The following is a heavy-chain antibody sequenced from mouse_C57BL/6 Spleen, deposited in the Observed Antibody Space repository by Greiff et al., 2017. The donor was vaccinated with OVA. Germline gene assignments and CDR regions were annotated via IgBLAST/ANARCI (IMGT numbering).Heavy chain of an antibody. V-gene: IGHV1-4*01. J-gene: IGHJ3*01. CDR1: GYTFTSYT. D-gene: IGHD3-3*01. CDR2: INPSSGYT. CDR3: AGGDGWFAY. Sequence: VMLVESGADLARPGASVKMSCKASGYTFTSYTMHWVKQRPGQGLEWIGYINPSSGYTKYNQKFKDKATLTADKSSSTAYMQLSSLASEDSAVYYCAGGDGWFAYWGQGTLVTVSA.